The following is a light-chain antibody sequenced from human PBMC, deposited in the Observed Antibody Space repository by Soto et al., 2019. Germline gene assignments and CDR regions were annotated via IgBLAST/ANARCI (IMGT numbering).Light chain of an antibody. J-gene: IGLJ2*01. Sequence: QSVLTQPPSASGTPGQRVTICCSGSSSNIGSNYVYWYQQLPGSAPKLLIYRNDQRPSGVPDRFSGSKSGTSASLAISGLRSEDEADYYCAAWDDSLSAVVFGGGTQLTVL. CDR1: SSNIGSNY. CDR2: RND. V-gene: IGLV1-47*01. CDR3: AAWDDSLSAVV.